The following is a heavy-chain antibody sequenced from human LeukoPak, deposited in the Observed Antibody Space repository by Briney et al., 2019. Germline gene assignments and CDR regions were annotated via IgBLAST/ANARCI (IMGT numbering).Heavy chain of an antibody. CDR1: GFTFDDYA. Sequence: PGRSLRLSCAAFGFTFDDYAMHWVRQAPGKGLEWVSGISWNSGSIEYADSVKGRFTISRDNAKNSLYLQMNGLRAEDTALYYCAKDDSYGGNSNFDYWGQGTLVTVSS. CDR2: ISWNSGSI. D-gene: IGHD4-23*01. V-gene: IGHV3-9*01. CDR3: AKDDSYGGNSNFDY. J-gene: IGHJ4*02.